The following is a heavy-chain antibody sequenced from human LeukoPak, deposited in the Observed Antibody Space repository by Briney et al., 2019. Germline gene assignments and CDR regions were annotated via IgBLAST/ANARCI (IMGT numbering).Heavy chain of an antibody. Sequence: GESLKISCKGSGYSFTTYRIAWVRQMPGKGLEWLGIIYPGDSDTRYSPSFQGQVTISADKSITTAYLQWSSLKASDTAMYYCARPLDSTGYYLDAFDIWGQGTMVTVSS. V-gene: IGHV5-51*01. CDR3: ARPLDSTGYYLDAFDI. CDR1: GYSFTTYR. D-gene: IGHD3-22*01. CDR2: IYPGDSDT. J-gene: IGHJ3*02.